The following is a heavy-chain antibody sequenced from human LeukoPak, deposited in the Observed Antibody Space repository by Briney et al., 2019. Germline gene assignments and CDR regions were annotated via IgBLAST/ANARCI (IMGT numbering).Heavy chain of an antibody. CDR3: AKEGVYGQQLVSDYWAPVSDY. V-gene: IGHV3-30*18. D-gene: IGHD6-13*01. CDR2: ISYDGSNK. J-gene: IGHJ4*02. CDR1: GFTFSSYG. Sequence: GGSLRLSCAASGFTFSSYGMYWVRQAPGKGLEWVAVISYDGSNKYYADSVKGRFTISRDNSKNTLYLQMNSLRAEDTAVYYCAKEGVYGQQLVSDYWAPVSDYWGQGTLVTVSS.